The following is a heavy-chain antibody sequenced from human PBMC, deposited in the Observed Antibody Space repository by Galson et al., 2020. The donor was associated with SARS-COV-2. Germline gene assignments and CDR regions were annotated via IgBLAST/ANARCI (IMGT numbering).Heavy chain of an antibody. CDR2: ISSSGSTM. Sequence: KIGESLKISCAASGFTFSDYYMTWIRQAPGKGLEWVSYISSSGSTMYYADSMKGRFTISRDNAKNSLYLQMNSLRAEDTAVYHCASSRGHYDSSMFAFDYWGQGTLVTVSS. CDR1: GFTFSDYY. CDR3: ASSRGHYDSSMFAFDY. J-gene: IGHJ4*02. V-gene: IGHV3-11*01. D-gene: IGHD3-22*01.